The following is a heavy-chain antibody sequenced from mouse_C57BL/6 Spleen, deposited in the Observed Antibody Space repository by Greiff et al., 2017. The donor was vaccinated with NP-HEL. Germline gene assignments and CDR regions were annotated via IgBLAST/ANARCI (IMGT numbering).Heavy chain of an antibody. CDR3: ARHEGTVVARYYFDY. CDR2: FYPGSGSI. D-gene: IGHD1-1*01. Sequence: LQESGAELVKPGASVKLSCKASGYTFTEYTIHWVKQRSGQGLEWIGWFYPGSGSIKYNEKFKDKATLTADKSSSTVYMELSRLTSEDSAVYFCARHEGTVVARYYFDYWGQGTTLTVSS. V-gene: IGHV1-62-2*01. J-gene: IGHJ2*01. CDR1: GYTFTEYT.